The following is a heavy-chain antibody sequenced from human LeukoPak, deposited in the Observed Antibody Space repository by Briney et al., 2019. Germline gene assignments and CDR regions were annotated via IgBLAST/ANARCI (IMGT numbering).Heavy chain of an antibody. CDR3: ARDRVPGTSPKMDS. J-gene: IGHJ5*01. CDR2: ISGSGHDI. D-gene: IGHD1-7*01. CDR1: GFIFNNYA. V-gene: IGHV3-23*01. Sequence: GGSLRLSSAASGFIFNNYAMSWVRQTPGKGLEWVSVISGSGHDIFYMDSVKGRFTISRDNSMNTLYLQMNSLGAEDTALYYCARDRVPGTSPKMDSWGQGTLVTVSS.